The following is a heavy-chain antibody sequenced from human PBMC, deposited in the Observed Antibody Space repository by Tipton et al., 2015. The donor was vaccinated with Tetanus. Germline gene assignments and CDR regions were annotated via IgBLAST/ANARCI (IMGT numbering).Heavy chain of an antibody. V-gene: IGHV4-31*03. J-gene: IGHJ4*02. Sequence: TLSLTCTVSGVSLTDYYWTWIRQPPGKGLEWIGHIYYTDYTSYTPSLDSRVRISVNTSKNFFSLRLTSVTAADTAVYFCARGLPREPFYLDYWGQGQQVIVSS. CDR1: GVSLTDYY. D-gene: IGHD1-26*01. CDR3: ARGLPREPFYLDY. CDR2: IYYTDYT.